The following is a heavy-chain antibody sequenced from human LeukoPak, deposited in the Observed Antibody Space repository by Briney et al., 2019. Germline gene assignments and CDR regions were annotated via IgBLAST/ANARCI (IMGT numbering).Heavy chain of an antibody. J-gene: IGHJ4*02. CDR2: ISGSGGST. CDR1: GFTFSSYA. D-gene: IGHD5-18*01. V-gene: IGHV3-23*01. Sequence: GGTLRLSCAVSGFTFSSYAMSWVRQAPGKGLEWVSAISGSGGSTYYADSVKGRFTISRDNSKNTLYLQMNSLRAEDTAVYYCAKGGIQLWEYYFDYWGQGTLVTVSS. CDR3: AKGGIQLWEYYFDY.